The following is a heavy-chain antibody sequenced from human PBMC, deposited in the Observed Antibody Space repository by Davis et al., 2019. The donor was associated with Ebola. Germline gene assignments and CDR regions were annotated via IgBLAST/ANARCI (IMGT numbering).Heavy chain of an antibody. D-gene: IGHD2-2*01. CDR1: GGSFSGYY. V-gene: IGHV4-34*01. Sequence: PSETLSLTCAVYGGSFSGYYWSWIRQPPGKGLEWIGEINHSGSTNYNPSLKSRVTISVDTSKNQFSLKLSSVTAADTAVYYCARSSVVPAAIFDYWGQGTLVTVSS. CDR3: ARSSVVPAAIFDY. CDR2: INHSGST. J-gene: IGHJ4*02.